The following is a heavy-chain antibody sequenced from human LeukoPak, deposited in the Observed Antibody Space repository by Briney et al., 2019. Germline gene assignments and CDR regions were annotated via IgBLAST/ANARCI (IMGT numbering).Heavy chain of an antibody. D-gene: IGHD6-19*01. J-gene: IGHJ4*02. V-gene: IGHV3-23*01. CDR1: GFTFSSYS. Sequence: GGSLRLSCAASGFTFSSYSMNWVRQAPGKGLEWVSAISGSGGSTYYADSVKGRFTISRDNSKNTLYLQMNSLRAEDTAVYSCAKDQWLVLDYWGQGTLVTVSS. CDR3: AKDQWLVLDY. CDR2: ISGSGGST.